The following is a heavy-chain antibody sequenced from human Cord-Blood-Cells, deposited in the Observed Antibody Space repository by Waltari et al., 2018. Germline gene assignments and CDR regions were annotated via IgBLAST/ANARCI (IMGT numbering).Heavy chain of an antibody. V-gene: IGHV3-48*03. J-gene: IGHJ4*02. CDR2: ISRSGSTI. D-gene: IGHD3-10*01. CDR3: ARDGVLLWFGELFDY. CDR1: GFTFSSYE. Sequence: EVQLVESGGGLVQPGGSLRLSCAASGFTFSSYEMNWVRQAPGKGLEWVSYISRSGSTIYYADSVKGRFTISGDNAKNSLYLQMNSLRAEDTAVYYCARDGVLLWFGELFDYWGQGTLVTVSS.